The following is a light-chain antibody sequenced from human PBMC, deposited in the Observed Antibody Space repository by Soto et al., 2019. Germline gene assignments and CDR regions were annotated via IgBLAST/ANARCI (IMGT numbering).Light chain of an antibody. J-gene: IGLJ2*01. CDR3: LSCYSSRSVV. V-gene: IGLV1-40*01. CDR2: GYT. CDR1: SANIGAGYY. Sequence: QSVLTQPPSVSGAPGQRVTISCTGSSANIGAGYYVHWYPQLPGSAPKLLIYGYTNRPSGVPDRFSGSKSGSSASLAITGILAGDEAAYYYLSCYSSRSVVLGGGTKGTVL.